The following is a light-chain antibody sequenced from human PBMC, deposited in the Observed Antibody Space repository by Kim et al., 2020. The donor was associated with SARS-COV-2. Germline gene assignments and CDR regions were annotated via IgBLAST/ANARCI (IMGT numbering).Light chain of an antibody. CDR2: GAS. V-gene: IGKV3-20*01. J-gene: IGKJ1*01. CDR3: QQYSSSPAT. CDR1: QSVSSNY. Sequence: SPGERATLSCRASQSVSSNYLAWYQQKPGQAPGLLIYGASSRATGIPDRFSGSGSGTDFTLTITRLEPEDFAVYYRQQYSSSPATFGQGTKVDIK.